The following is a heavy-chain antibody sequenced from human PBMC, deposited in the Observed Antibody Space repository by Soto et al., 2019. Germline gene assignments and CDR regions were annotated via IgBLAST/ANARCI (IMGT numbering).Heavy chain of an antibody. J-gene: IGHJ4*02. CDR2: MNPNSGNT. Sequence: ASVKVSCKASGYTFTSYDINWGRQATGQGLEWMGWMNPNSGNTGYAQKFQGRVTMTRNTSISTAYMELSSLRSEDTAVYYCARGGRYCSGGSCYSTFDYWGQGTLVTVSS. CDR3: ARGGRYCSGGSCYSTFDY. V-gene: IGHV1-8*01. CDR1: GYTFTSYD. D-gene: IGHD2-15*01.